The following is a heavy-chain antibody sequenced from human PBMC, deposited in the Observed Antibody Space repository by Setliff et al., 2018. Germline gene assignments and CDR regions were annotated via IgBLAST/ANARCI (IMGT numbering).Heavy chain of an antibody. J-gene: IGHJ4*02. V-gene: IGHV3-7*01. CDR2: INQDGSEK. CDR1: EFTFSNYW. CDR3: ARDNPLDY. Sequence: GGSLRLSCAASEFTFSNYWMSWVRQAPGKGLEWVANINQDGSEKYYVDSVKGRFIISRDNAKNSLYLQMNSLRAEDTAVYYCARDNPLDYWGQGTLVTVSS.